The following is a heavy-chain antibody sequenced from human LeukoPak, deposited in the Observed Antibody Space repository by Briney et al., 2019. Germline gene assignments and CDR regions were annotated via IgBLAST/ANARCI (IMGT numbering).Heavy chain of an antibody. CDR3: AKDKTRIGSTSGFDY. V-gene: IGHV3-30*02. CDR1: EFSFSHFG. Sequence: PGGSLRLSCAASEFSFSHFGIHWVRQAPGKGLEWVGFIRYDGSNTYYADSVKGRFTISRDNSNNTLYVQMNSLRVEDTATYYCAKDKTRIGSTSGFDYWGHGTLVTVSS. D-gene: IGHD3-10*01. CDR2: IRYDGSNT. J-gene: IGHJ4*01.